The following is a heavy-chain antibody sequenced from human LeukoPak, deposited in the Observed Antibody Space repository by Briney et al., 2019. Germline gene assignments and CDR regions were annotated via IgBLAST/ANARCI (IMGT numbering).Heavy chain of an antibody. CDR3: ARENAAYYYDGDSYYYYGMDV. Sequence: ASVKVSCKASGYTFTSYYMHWVRQAPGQGLEWMGIINPSGGSTSYAQKFQGRVTMTRDTSTSTVYMELSSLRSEDTAVYYCARENAAYYYDGDSYYYYGMDVWGQGTTVTVSS. J-gene: IGHJ6*02. D-gene: IGHD3-22*01. CDR2: INPSGGST. V-gene: IGHV1-46*01. CDR1: GYTFTSYY.